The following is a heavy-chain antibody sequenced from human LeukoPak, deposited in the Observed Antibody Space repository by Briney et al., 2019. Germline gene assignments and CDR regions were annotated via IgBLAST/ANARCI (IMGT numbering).Heavy chain of an antibody. CDR3: ARGNIGGWYDYFDY. D-gene: IGHD6-19*01. CDR1: GYTFTSHG. Sequence: ASVKVSCKASGYTFTSHGTSWVRQAPGQGLEGMGWISAYNGNTNYAQKLQGRVTMTTDTSTSTAYMELRSLRSDDTAVYYCARGNIGGWYDYFDYWGQGTLVTVSS. CDR2: ISAYNGNT. V-gene: IGHV1-18*01. J-gene: IGHJ4*02.